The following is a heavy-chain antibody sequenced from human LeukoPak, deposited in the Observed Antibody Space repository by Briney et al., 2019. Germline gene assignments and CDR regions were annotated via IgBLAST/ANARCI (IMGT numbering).Heavy chain of an antibody. D-gene: IGHD2/OR15-2a*01. V-gene: IGHV3-74*01. J-gene: IGHJ4*02. CDR1: GRYW. CDR3: VSFYETY. CDR2: INSDGSWT. Sequence: GGPLRLSCAASGRYWMHWVRQAPGKGLVWVSHINSDGSWTSYADSVKGRFTISKDNAKNTVYLQMSNLRVEDTAVYYCVSFYETYWGRGTLVTVSS.